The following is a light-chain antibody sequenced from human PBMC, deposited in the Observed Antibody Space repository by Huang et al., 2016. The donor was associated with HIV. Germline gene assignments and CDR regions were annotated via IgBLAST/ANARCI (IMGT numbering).Light chain of an antibody. CDR1: PSLGSSS. Sequence: EIVLTQSPGTLSLSPGERATLSCRASPSLGSSSLAWYQQKAGQAPRLLMYGASSRATGIPDRFRGSGSGTDVTLSISRLEPEDFAVYYCQQYDSSPVTFGGGTKVEIK. J-gene: IGKJ4*01. V-gene: IGKV3-20*01. CDR2: GAS. CDR3: QQYDSSPVT.